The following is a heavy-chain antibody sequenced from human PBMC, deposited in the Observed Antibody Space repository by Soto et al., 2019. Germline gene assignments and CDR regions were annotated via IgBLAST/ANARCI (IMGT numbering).Heavy chain of an antibody. J-gene: IGHJ4*02. CDR2: IYPGDSDT. CDR1: GYGFTTYW. CDR3: ARHGAGFDY. V-gene: IGHV5-51*01. D-gene: IGHD6-13*01. Sequence: EVQLVPSGPEVTKPGESLKISCKASGYGFTTYWIAWVRQMPGKGLEWMGIIYPGDSDTKYSPSFQGQVTISADKSISTAFLQWSSLKASDTAMYYCARHGAGFDYWGQGTLVTVSS.